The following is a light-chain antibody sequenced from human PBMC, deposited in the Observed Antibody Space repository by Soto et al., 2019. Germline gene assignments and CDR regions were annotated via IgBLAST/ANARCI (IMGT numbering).Light chain of an antibody. V-gene: IGKV3D-15*01. Sequence: EIVMTQSPATLSVSPGERATLSCSASQSVSSNLAWYQQKPGQAPRLLIYGASIRPTGIPARFSGSRSGTEFTLTISSLQSEDFAVYYCQQYNNWPPYTVGQGTKLEIK. CDR3: QQYNNWPPYT. CDR1: QSVSSN. J-gene: IGKJ2*01. CDR2: GAS.